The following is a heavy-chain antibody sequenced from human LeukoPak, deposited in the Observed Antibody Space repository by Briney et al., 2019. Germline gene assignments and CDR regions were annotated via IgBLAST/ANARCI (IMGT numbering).Heavy chain of an antibody. Sequence: PEGSLRLSCAASGFTFSSYTMNWVRQAPGKGLEWVSSISSSRTYIYYADSVKGRFTISRDNAKNSVYLQMNSLRAEDTAVYYCARDFDYWGQGTLVTVSS. CDR1: GFTFSSYT. CDR3: ARDFDY. J-gene: IGHJ4*02. CDR2: ISSSRTYI. V-gene: IGHV3-21*01.